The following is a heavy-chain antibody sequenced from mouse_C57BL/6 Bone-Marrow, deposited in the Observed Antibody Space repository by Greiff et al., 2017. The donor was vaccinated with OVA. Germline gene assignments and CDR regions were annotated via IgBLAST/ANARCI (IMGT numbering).Heavy chain of an antibody. CDR1: GYTFTSYG. Sequence: VQLQQSGAELARPGASVKLSCTASGYTFTSYGISWVKQRTGQGLEWIGEIYPRSGNTYYNEQFKGKATLTADKSSSTAYMELRSLTSEDSAVYFCARLSLYDMDYWGQGTSVTVSS. V-gene: IGHV1-81*01. CDR3: ARLSLYDMDY. J-gene: IGHJ4*01. CDR2: IYPRSGNT.